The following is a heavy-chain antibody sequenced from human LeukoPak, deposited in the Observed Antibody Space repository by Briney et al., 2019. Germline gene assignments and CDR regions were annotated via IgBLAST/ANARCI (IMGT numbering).Heavy chain of an antibody. V-gene: IGHV4-59*01. Sequence: SETLSLTCTVSGGSISSYYWSWIRQPPGKGLEWIGYIYYSGSTNYNPSLKSRVTISVDTSKNRFSLKLSSVTAADTAVYYCARASPYYDFWSGPHYYYYYGMDVWGQGTTVTVSS. CDR3: ARASPYYDFWSGPHYYYYYGMDV. CDR1: GGSISSYY. J-gene: IGHJ6*02. D-gene: IGHD3-3*01. CDR2: IYYSGST.